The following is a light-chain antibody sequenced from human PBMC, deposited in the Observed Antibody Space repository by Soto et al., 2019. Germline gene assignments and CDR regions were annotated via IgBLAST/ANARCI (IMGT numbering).Light chain of an antibody. Sequence: EIVMTQSPASLSVPPGERATLSCRASQSVSTNFAWYLQKPGQAPRLLIYGSSTSATAVPARFPASGSGTEFTPPNRRLPFDEFGVYYCQQYDTWPRTFGQGTKVDIK. J-gene: IGKJ1*01. CDR3: QQYDTWPRT. V-gene: IGKV3-15*01. CDR2: GSS. CDR1: QSVSTN.